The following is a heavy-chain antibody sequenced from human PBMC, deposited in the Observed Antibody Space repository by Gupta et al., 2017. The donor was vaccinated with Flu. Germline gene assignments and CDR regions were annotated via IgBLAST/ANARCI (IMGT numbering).Heavy chain of an antibody. V-gene: IGHV3-7*04. CDR3: ARAIIAEAAAIPEHYLYYYMDV. CDR2: IKQQESET. Sequence: RKARGKELEWVANIKQQESETCYVDAVNGRFISARDNAKNLLFLQMDSLRAEDTDIYYTARAIIAEAAAIPEHYLYYYMDVWGKGATVTVSS. J-gene: IGHJ6*03. D-gene: IGHD2-2*02.